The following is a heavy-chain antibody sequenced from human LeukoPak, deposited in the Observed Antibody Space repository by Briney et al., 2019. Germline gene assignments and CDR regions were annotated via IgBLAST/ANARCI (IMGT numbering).Heavy chain of an antibody. CDR1: GGSISSGSYY. CDR3: ARGRGRGAPGAFDI. J-gene: IGHJ3*02. CDR2: IYTSGST. Sequence: SQTLSLTCTVSGGSISSGSYYWSWIRQPAGKGLEWIGRIYTSGSTNYNPSLKSRVTISVDTSKNQFSLKLSSVTAADTAVYYCARGRGRGAPGAFDIWGQGTMVTVSS. V-gene: IGHV4-61*02. D-gene: IGHD1-26*01.